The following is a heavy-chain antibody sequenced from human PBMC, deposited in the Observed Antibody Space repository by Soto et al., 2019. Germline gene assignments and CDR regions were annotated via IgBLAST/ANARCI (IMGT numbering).Heavy chain of an antibody. CDR1: GFTFSSYA. CDR3: AREEIVVVPAAHYYYYGMDV. Sequence: QVQLVESGGGVVQPGRSLRLSCAASGFTFSSYAMHWVRQAPGKGLEWVAVISYDGSNKYYADSVKGRFTISRDNSKNTLYLQMNSLRAEDTAVYYCAREEIVVVPAAHYYYYGMDVWGQGTTVTVSS. J-gene: IGHJ6*02. V-gene: IGHV3-30-3*01. CDR2: ISYDGSNK. D-gene: IGHD2-2*01.